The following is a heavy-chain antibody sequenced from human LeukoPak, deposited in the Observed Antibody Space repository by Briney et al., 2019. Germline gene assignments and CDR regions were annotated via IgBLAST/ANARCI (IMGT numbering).Heavy chain of an antibody. D-gene: IGHD3-22*01. CDR3: ARESESYDSSGSTFNY. CDR2: IRYDGSNK. J-gene: IGHJ4*02. Sequence: HPGGSLRLSCAVSGFTFSSYGMHWVRQAPGKGLEWVAFIRYDGSNKFYADSVKGRFTISRDNSKNTLFLQMNSLRAEDTAVYHCARESESYDSSGSTFNYWGQGTLVTVSS. V-gene: IGHV3-30*02. CDR1: GFTFSSYG.